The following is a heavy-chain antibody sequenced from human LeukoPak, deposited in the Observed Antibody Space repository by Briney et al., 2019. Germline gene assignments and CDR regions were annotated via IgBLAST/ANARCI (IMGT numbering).Heavy chain of an antibody. Sequence: GGSLRLSCAASGFSFSSYWMNWVRQAPGKGLEWVAVISYDGSNKYYADSVKGRFTISRDNSKNTLYLQMNSLRAEDTAVYYCARAYGSGSMWFDPWGQGTLVTVSS. J-gene: IGHJ5*02. CDR2: ISYDGSNK. CDR3: ARAYGSGSMWFDP. CDR1: GFSFSSYW. D-gene: IGHD3-10*01. V-gene: IGHV3-30-3*01.